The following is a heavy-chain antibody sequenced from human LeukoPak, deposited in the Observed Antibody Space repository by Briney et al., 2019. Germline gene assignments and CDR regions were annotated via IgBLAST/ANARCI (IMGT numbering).Heavy chain of an antibody. V-gene: IGHV3-48*03. CDR2: ISSSGSTI. CDR1: GFTFSSYE. Sequence: GGSLRLSCAASGFTFSSYEMNWVRQASGKGLEWVSYISSSGSTIYYADSVKGRFTISRDNAKNSLYLQMNSLRAEDTAVYYCAGSSWYSFDPWGQGTLVTVSS. D-gene: IGHD6-13*01. J-gene: IGHJ5*02. CDR3: AGSSWYSFDP.